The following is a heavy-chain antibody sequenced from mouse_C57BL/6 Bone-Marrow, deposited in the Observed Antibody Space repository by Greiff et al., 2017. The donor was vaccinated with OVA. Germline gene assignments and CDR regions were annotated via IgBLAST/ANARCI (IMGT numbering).Heavy chain of an antibody. D-gene: IGHD1-1*01. CDR1: GYTFTSYW. CDR2: IDPSDSYT. J-gene: IGHJ4*01. V-gene: IGHV1-69*01. CDR3: ARTETTVVATGGYYAMDY. Sequence: QVQLQQPGAELVMPGASVKLSCKASGYTFTSYWMHWVKQRPGQGLEWIGEIDPSDSYTNYNQKFKGKFTLTVDKSSSTAYMQLSSLTSEDSAGYYCARTETTVVATGGYYAMDYWGQGTSVTVSS.